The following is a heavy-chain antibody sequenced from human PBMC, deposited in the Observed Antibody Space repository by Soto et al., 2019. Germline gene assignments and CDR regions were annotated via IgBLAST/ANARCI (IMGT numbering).Heavy chain of an antibody. CDR1: GFTVSSNY. Sequence: EVQLVESGGGLIQPGGSLRLSCAASGFTVSSNYMSWVRQAPGKGLEWVSVIYSGGSTYYADSVKGRFTISRDNSKNTLYFQMNSLRAEDTAVYYCARVGYAVTTGGAFDIWGQGTMVTVSS. J-gene: IGHJ3*02. CDR3: ARVGYAVTTGGAFDI. D-gene: IGHD4-17*01. CDR2: IYSGGST. V-gene: IGHV3-53*01.